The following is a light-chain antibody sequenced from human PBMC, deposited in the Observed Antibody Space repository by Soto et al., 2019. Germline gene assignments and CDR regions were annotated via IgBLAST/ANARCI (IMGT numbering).Light chain of an antibody. CDR2: DVN. CDR3: CSYAGYYTVI. Sequence: QSALTQPRSVSGSPGQSVTISCTGTSSDVGNYNYVSWYQQHPGKAPKLMIYDVNKRPSGVPDRFSGSKSGNTASLTISGLQADDEADYYCCSYAGYYTVIFGGGTKLTVL. CDR1: SSDVGNYNY. V-gene: IGLV2-11*01. J-gene: IGLJ2*01.